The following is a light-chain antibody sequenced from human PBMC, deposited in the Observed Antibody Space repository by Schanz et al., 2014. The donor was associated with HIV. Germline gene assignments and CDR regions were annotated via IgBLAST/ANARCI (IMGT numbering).Light chain of an antibody. CDR1: QSVSSSY. J-gene: IGKJ4*01. Sequence: EIVLTQSPGTLSLSPGERATLSCRASQSVSSSYLAWYQQKPGQAPRLLIYGASIRATGIPDRFSGSGSGTDFTLTISRLEPEDFATYYCQHYDISRGTFGGGTRVEIK. CDR3: QHYDISRGT. CDR2: GAS. V-gene: IGKV3-20*01.